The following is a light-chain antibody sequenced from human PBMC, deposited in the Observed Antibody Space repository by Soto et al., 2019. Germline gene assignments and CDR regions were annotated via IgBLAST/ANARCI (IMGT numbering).Light chain of an antibody. CDR2: EVT. V-gene: IGLV2-23*02. Sequence: QSALPQPASVSGSPGQSITIPCTGTSGDVGSYNLVSWYQQHPGKAPKLLIYEVTERPSRVSNRFSGSKSGNTASLIISGLQPDDEADYYCCSYAGNSEVFGTGTQVTVL. CDR3: CSYAGNSEV. CDR1: SGDVGSYNL. J-gene: IGLJ1*01.